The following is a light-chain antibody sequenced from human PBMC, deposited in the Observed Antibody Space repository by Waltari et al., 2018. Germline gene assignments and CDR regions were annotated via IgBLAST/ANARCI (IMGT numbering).Light chain of an antibody. V-gene: IGKV4-1*01. J-gene: IGKJ2*01. CDR3: QQYYSTPHA. CDR2: WAS. CDR1: QSVLYSSNNKNY. Sequence: DIVMTQSPDSLAVSLGERADTNCKSSQSVLYSSNNKNYLAWYQQEPGQPPRLLIYWASTRESGVPDRFSGSGSGTDFTLTISSLQAEDVAVYHCQQYYSTPHAFGQGTKLEIK.